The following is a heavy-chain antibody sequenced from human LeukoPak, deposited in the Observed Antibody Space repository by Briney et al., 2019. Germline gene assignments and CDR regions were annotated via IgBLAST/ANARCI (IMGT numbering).Heavy chain of an antibody. CDR3: GRDSEGGGMDV. Sequence: GGSLRLSCAASGFTVSSNYMSWVRQAPGRGLEWVSVIYSGGSTYYADSVKGRFTISRDNSKNTLYLQMNSLRAEDTAVYYCGRDSEGGGMDVWGQGTTVTVSS. V-gene: IGHV3-53*01. CDR2: IYSGGST. J-gene: IGHJ6*02. CDR1: GFTVSSNY. D-gene: IGHD1-26*01.